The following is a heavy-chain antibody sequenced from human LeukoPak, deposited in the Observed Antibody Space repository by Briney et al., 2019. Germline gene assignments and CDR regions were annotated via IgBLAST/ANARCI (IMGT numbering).Heavy chain of an antibody. V-gene: IGHV3-48*03. D-gene: IGHD3-10*02. Sequence: GGSLRLSFAAPGFTFSSYEMNWFRRAPGKGLEGVPYISSSGNTIYYAGSVKGRFPISRDNAKNSMYLQMNSLRAEDTAVYYCAELGITMIGGVWGKGTTVTISS. CDR2: ISSSGNTI. CDR1: GFTFSSYE. CDR3: AELGITMIGGV. J-gene: IGHJ6*04.